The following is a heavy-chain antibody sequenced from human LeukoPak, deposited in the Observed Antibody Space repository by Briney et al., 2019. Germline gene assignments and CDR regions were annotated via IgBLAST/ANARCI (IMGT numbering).Heavy chain of an antibody. CDR3: ASSTVAGKGDWFDP. J-gene: IGHJ5*02. Sequence: PGGSLRLSCAASGFTFSNYAMNWVRQAPGKGLEWVANIKQDGSEKYYVDSVKGRFTISRDNAKNSLYLQMNSLRAEDTAVYYCASSTVAGKGDWFDPWGQGTLVTVSS. V-gene: IGHV3-7*01. D-gene: IGHD6-19*01. CDR2: IKQDGSEK. CDR1: GFTFSNYA.